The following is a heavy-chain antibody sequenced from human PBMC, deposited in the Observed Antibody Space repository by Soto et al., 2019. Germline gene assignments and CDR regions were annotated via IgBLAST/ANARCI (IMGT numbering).Heavy chain of an antibody. Sequence: QVQLVQSGAEVKKPGASVKVSYKASGYTFTSYDINWVRQATGQGLEWMGWMNPNSGNTGYAQKFQGRVTMTRNTSISTAYMELSSLRSEDTAVYYCARGHCISTSCYYYYYGMDVWGQGTTVTVSS. CDR2: MNPNSGNT. V-gene: IGHV1-8*01. D-gene: IGHD2-2*01. CDR3: ARGHCISTSCYYYYYGMDV. J-gene: IGHJ6*02. CDR1: GYTFTSYD.